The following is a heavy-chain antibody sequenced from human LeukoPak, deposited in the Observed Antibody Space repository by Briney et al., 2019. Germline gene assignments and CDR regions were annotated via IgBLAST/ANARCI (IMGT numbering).Heavy chain of an antibody. Sequence: GGSLRLSCATSGFTFSDHYMTWIRQAPGKGLEWVANIKQDGSEKYYVDSVKGRFTISRDNAKNSLYLQMNSLRAEDTAVYYCARDIGYYYYMDVWGKGTTVTVSS. D-gene: IGHD2-15*01. CDR3: ARDIGYYYYMDV. CDR1: GFTFSDHY. CDR2: IKQDGSEK. V-gene: IGHV3-7*01. J-gene: IGHJ6*03.